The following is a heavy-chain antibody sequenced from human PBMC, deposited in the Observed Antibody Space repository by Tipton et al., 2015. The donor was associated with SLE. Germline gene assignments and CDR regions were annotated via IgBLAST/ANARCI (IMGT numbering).Heavy chain of an antibody. J-gene: IGHJ6*02. CDR1: EHSFTGYW. CDR3: ARCQGAIPPFRYYNFYGMDV. CDR2: IYAGDSDT. V-gene: IGHV5-51*03. Sequence: VQLVQSGAEVKKPGESLKISCKGSEHSFTGYWIAWVRQMPGKGLEWMGTIYAGDSDTRYSPSFQGQVTISADKSISTAYLQWSSLKASDSAMYYCARCQGAIPPFRYYNFYGMDVWGQGTTVTVSS. D-gene: IGHD1-26*01.